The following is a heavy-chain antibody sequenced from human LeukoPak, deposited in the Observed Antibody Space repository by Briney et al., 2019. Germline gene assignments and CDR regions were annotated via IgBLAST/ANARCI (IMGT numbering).Heavy chain of an antibody. J-gene: IGHJ5*02. Sequence: PGRSLRLSCAASGFTFSSYAMHWVRQAPGKGLEWVAVISHDGSNKYYADSVKGRLTISRDNSKNTLYLQMNSLRAEDTAVYYCARSTLTHGRFDPWGQGTLVTVSS. D-gene: IGHD1-26*01. CDR1: GFTFSSYA. CDR2: ISHDGSNK. CDR3: ARSTLTHGRFDP. V-gene: IGHV3-30-3*01.